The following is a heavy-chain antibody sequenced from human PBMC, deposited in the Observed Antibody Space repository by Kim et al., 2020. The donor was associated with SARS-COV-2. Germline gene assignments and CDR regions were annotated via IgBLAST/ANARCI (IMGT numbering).Heavy chain of an antibody. Sequence: SVKVSCKASGGTFSSYAISWVRQAPGQGLEWMGGIIPIFGTANYAQKFQGRVTITADESTSTAYMELSSLRSEDTAVYYCARVDTAMVTWEDYWGQGTLVTVSS. CDR2: IIPIFGTA. V-gene: IGHV1-69*13. CDR3: ARVDTAMVTWEDY. J-gene: IGHJ4*02. CDR1: GGTFSSYA. D-gene: IGHD5-18*01.